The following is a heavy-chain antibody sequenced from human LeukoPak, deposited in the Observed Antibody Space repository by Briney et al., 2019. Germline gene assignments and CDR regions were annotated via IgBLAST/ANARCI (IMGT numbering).Heavy chain of an antibody. CDR1: GGSISRSTYY. V-gene: IGHV4-39*07. Sequence: SETLSLTCTVSGGSISRSTYYWGWIRQPPGKGLEWIGSIFYSGSTYYSPSLKSRVTISVDTSKNQFSLKLTSVTAADTAVYYCARYGGSGTYFFDYWGQGTLVTVSS. D-gene: IGHD3-10*01. J-gene: IGHJ4*02. CDR3: ARYGGSGTYFFDY. CDR2: IFYSGST.